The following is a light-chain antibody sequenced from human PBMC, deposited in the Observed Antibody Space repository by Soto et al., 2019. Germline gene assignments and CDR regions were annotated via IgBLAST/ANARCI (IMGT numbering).Light chain of an antibody. CDR2: GAS. V-gene: IGKV3-15*01. CDR1: QSISSN. Sequence: EMVMIQSPATLSVSPGERATLSCRASQSISSNLAWYQQKPGQAPRLLIYGASTRATGVPARFSGSGSGTEFTLTISSLQSEDFAVYYCQQYKNWPPSYTFGQGTKLEIK. J-gene: IGKJ2*01. CDR3: QQYKNWPPSYT.